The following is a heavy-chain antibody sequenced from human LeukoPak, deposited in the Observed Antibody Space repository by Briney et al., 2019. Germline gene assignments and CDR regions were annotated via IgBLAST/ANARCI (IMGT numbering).Heavy chain of an antibody. V-gene: IGHV4-34*01. CDR3: ARGRGNSPWDY. Sequence: SETLSLTCAVYGGSFSGYYWSWMRQPPGKGLEWIGEINHSGSTNYNPSLKSRVTISVDTSKNQFSLKLSSVTAADTAVYYCARGRGNSPWDYWGQGTLVTVSS. CDR1: GGSFSGYY. D-gene: IGHD4-23*01. J-gene: IGHJ4*02. CDR2: INHSGST.